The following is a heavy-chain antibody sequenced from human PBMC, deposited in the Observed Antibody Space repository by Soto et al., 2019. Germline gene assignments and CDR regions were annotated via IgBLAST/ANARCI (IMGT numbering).Heavy chain of an antibody. CDR3: ARRTFSGAIAD. D-gene: IGHD2-21*01. CDR1: GDSVNTHDW. J-gene: IGHJ4*02. V-gene: IGHV4-4*02. Sequence: PSETLSLTCAVSGDSVNTHDWWAWVRQPPGKRPEWIGEISHNDLKNYHPLLKTRLSFSISRDRSSLQFSLSLRSVTATDTAVYFCARRTFSGAIADWGQGKMVTVSS. CDR2: ISHNDLK.